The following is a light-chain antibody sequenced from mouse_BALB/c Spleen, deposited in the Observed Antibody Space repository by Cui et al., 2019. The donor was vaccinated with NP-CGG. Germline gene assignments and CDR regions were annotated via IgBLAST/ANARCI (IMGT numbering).Light chain of an antibody. CDR3: ALWYSNHWV. J-gene: IGLJ1*01. CDR1: TGAATTSNY. CDR2: GTN. V-gene: IGLV1*01. Sequence: AVVTQASALTTSPGETVTLTCRSRTGAATTSNYANWVQEKPNHLFTGLIGGTNNRAPGVPARFSGSLIGDKAALTITGAQTEDEAIYFCALWYSNHWVFGGGTKLTVL.